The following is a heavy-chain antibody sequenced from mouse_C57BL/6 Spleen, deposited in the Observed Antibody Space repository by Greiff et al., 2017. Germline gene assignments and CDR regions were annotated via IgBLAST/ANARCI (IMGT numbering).Heavy chain of an antibody. J-gene: IGHJ3*01. CDR3: ARRSYDYDETWFAY. D-gene: IGHD2-4*01. Sequence: QVQLKQSGAELARPGASVKLSCKASGYTFTSYGISWVKQRTGQGLEWIGAIYPRSGNTYYNEKFKGKATLTADKSSSTAYMELRSLTSEDSAVYFCARRSYDYDETWFAYWGQGTLVTVSA. CDR2: IYPRSGNT. V-gene: IGHV1-81*01. CDR1: GYTFTSYG.